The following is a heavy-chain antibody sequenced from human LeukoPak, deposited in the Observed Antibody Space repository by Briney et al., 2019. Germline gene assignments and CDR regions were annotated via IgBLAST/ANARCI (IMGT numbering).Heavy chain of an antibody. D-gene: IGHD2-21*02. CDR2: ISSSSSYI. CDR3: ARETYCGGDCYSGLDYGMDV. J-gene: IGHJ6*02. CDR1: GFTVSSNY. V-gene: IGHV3-21*01. Sequence: GGSLRLSCAASGFTVSSNYMNWVRQAPGKGLEWVSSISSSSSYIYYADSVKGRFTISRDNAKNSLYLQMNSLRAEDTAVYYCARETYCGGDCYSGLDYGMDVWGQGTTVTVSS.